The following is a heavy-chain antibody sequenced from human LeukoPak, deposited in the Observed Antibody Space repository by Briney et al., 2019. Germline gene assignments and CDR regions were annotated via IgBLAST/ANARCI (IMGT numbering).Heavy chain of an antibody. CDR2: ISSSSSYI. CDR1: GFMFSSFW. J-gene: IGHJ3*02. D-gene: IGHD3-22*01. V-gene: IGHV3-21*01. CDR3: AGSNPRADESYYYSREHVWYAFDI. Sequence: GGSLRLSCAASGFMFSSFWMSWVRQAPGKGLEWVSSISSSSSYIYYADSVKGRFTISRDNAKNSLYLQMNSLRAEDTAVYYCAGSNPRADESYYYSREHVWYAFDIWGQGTMVTVSS.